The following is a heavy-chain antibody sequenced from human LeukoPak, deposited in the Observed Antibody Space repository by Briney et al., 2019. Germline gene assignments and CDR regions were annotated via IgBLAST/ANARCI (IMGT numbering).Heavy chain of an antibody. D-gene: IGHD1-26*01. CDR2: ISWNSGSI. V-gene: IGHV3-9*03. CDR1: GFTFDDYA. J-gene: IGHJ4*02. CDR3: AKDVGGELPGCYFDY. Sequence: GRSLRLSCAASGFTFDDYAMHWVRQAPGKGLEWVSGISWNSGSIGYADSVKGRFTISRDNAKNSLYLQMNSLRAEDMALYYCAKDVGGELPGCYFDYWGQGTLVTVSS.